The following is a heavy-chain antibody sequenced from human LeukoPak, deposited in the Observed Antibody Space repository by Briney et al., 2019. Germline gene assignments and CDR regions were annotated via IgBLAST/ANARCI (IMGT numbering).Heavy chain of an antibody. CDR2: ISYDGSNK. J-gene: IGHJ4*02. Sequence: PGGSLRLSCAASGFTFSSYAMHWVRQAPGKGLEWVAVISYDGSNKYYADSVKGRFTISRDNSKNTLYLQMNSLRAEDTAVYYCARTFGVRGPGWAREYYFDYWGQGTLVTVSS. CDR1: GFTFSSYA. D-gene: IGHD3-10*01. CDR3: ARTFGVRGPGWAREYYFDY. V-gene: IGHV3-30-3*01.